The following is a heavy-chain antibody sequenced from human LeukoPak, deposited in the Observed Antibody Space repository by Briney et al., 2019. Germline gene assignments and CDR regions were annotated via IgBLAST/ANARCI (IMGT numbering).Heavy chain of an antibody. CDR1: GHTFTGYY. CDR3: ARAADTSSFDY. Sequence: GASVKVSCKASGHTFTGYYIHWVRQAPGQGLEWMGRINPNSGGTNYAQKLQGRVTMTRDTSISTAYMELSSLRSEDTAVYYCARAADTSSFDYWGQGTLVTVSS. J-gene: IGHJ4*02. CDR2: INPNSGGT. D-gene: IGHD6-13*01. V-gene: IGHV1-2*06.